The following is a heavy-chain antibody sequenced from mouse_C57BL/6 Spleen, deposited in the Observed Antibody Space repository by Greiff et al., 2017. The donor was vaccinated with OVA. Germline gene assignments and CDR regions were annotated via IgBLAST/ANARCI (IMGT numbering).Heavy chain of an antibody. CDR2: IRYDGSN. CDR1: GYSITSGYY. Sequence: EVKLQESGPGLVKPSQSLSLTCSVTGYSITSGYYWNWIRQFPGNKLEWMGYIRYDGSNNYNPTLKNRISITRDTSKNQFFLKLNSVTTEDTATYYCARDQGYYAMDYWGQGTSVTVSS. V-gene: IGHV3-6*01. CDR3: ARDQGYYAMDY. D-gene: IGHD3-2*02. J-gene: IGHJ4*01.